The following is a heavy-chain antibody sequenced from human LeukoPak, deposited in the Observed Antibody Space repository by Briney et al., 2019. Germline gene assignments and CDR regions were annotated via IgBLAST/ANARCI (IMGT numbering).Heavy chain of an antibody. D-gene: IGHD3-16*01. V-gene: IGHV3-33*01. CDR3: ARDQALYFSYGDY. CDR2: IFYDGSNQ. Sequence: SGGSLRLSCAASGFTFSNYGMHWFRQAPGKGLEWPAAIFYDGSNQHYADTVKGRFTISRDNSKNTLYLQVNSLTAEDTAVYYCARDQALYFSYGDYWGQGTLVTVSS. CDR1: GFTFSNYG. J-gene: IGHJ4*02.